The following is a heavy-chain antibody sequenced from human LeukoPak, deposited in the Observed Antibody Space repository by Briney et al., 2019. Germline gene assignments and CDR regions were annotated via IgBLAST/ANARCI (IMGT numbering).Heavy chain of an antibody. CDR1: GGSISGYY. V-gene: IGHV4-34*01. CDR3: ARGNILTGYCFDY. CDR2: IHYSGAT. D-gene: IGHD3-9*01. Sequence: PSETLSLTCAVYGGSISGYYWSWIRQPPGKGLEWIGEIHYSGATNYNPSLKSRVTISIDTSKNQMSLKLSSVTAADTAVYYCARGNILTGYCFDYWGQGSLVTV. J-gene: IGHJ4*02.